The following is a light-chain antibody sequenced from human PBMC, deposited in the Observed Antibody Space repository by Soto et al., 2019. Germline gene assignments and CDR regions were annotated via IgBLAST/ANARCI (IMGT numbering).Light chain of an antibody. CDR3: QQSSNWPPEIT. CDR1: QSVPRN. CDR2: DAS. J-gene: IGKJ5*01. V-gene: IGKV3-11*01. Sequence: EIGLTRSPAAVSLSPGGRATLSFVAIQSVPRNLAWYQQRPGQAPRLLIYDASSRATGIPDRFSGSGSGTDFILTISSLEPEDFAVYYCQQSSNWPPEITFGQGTRLEIK.